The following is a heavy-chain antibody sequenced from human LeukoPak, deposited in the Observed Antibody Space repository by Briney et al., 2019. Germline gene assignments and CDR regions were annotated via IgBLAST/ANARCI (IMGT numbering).Heavy chain of an antibody. V-gene: IGHV4-61*02. Sequence: SQTLSLTCTVSGNSISSGDNYWSWIRQPAGKGLEWIGRIYTSGSTNYNPSLKSRVTISGDTSKNQFSLRLSSVTAADTAVYYCARASYSYDINGWVPFDYWGQGALVTVSS. CDR2: IYTSGST. CDR3: ARASYSYDINGWVPFDY. J-gene: IGHJ4*02. D-gene: IGHD3-22*01. CDR1: GNSISSGDNY.